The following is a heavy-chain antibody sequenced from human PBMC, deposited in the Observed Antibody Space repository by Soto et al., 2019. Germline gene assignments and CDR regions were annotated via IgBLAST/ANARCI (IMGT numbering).Heavy chain of an antibody. CDR3: AKSGSFYSYGRLYFDS. V-gene: IGHV3-23*01. D-gene: IGHD5-18*01. CDR1: GFTFSSYA. Sequence: EVQLLESGGGLVQPGGSLRLSCAASGFTFSSYAMSWVRQAPGKGLEWVSAISGSGGSTYYADSVKGRFTISRDNSKNTLYLQMNSLRAEGTAVYYCAKSGSFYSYGRLYFDSWGQGTLVTVSS. J-gene: IGHJ4*02. CDR2: ISGSGGST.